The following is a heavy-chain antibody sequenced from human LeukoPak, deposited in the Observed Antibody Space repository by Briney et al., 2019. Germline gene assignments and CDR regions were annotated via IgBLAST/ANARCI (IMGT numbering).Heavy chain of an antibody. V-gene: IGHV3-74*01. CDR1: GFTFSNYW. CDR3: ASRYGSGSYREGIDY. Sequence: GGSLRLSCAHSGFTFSNYWMIWVRQAPGKGLEYVSHMNADGRTTNYADSVKGRFTIFRDNANNTLYLQMDSLRAEDTAVYYCASRYGSGSYREGIDYWGQGTLVTVSP. D-gene: IGHD3-10*01. J-gene: IGHJ4*02. CDR2: MNADGRTT.